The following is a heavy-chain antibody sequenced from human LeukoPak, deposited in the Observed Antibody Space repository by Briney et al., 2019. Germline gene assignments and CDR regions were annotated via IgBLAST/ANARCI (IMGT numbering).Heavy chain of an antibody. CDR2: ISAYNGNT. D-gene: IGHD2-2*01. J-gene: IGHJ6*02. Sequence: ASVKASCKASGYTFTSYVISWVRQAPGQGLEWMGWISAYNGNTNYAQKLQGRVTMTTDTSTSTAYMELRSLRSDDTAVYYCARDIVVVPAPYYYYGMDVWGQGTTVTVSS. CDR3: ARDIVVVPAPYYYYGMDV. CDR1: GYTFTSYV. V-gene: IGHV1-18*01.